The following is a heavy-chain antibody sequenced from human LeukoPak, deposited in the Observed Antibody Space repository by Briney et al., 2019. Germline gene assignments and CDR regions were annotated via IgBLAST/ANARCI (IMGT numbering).Heavy chain of an antibody. CDR3: ARSTVAAAGDD. V-gene: IGHV3-7*01. D-gene: IGHD6-13*01. CDR2: IKEDGSEK. J-gene: IGHJ4*02. Sequence: GGSLRLSCAASGFTLSSYWMSWVRQAPGKGLEWVANIKEDGSEKYYVDSVKGRFTVSRDNAKNSLYLQMNSLRAEDSAVYFCARSTVAAAGDDWGQGTLVTVSS. CDR1: GFTLSSYW.